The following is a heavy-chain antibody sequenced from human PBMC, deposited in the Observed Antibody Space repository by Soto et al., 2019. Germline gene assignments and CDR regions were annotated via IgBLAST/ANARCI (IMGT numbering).Heavy chain of an antibody. CDR3: ARRYGDAVDF. CDR1: GGSISSYY. V-gene: IGHV4-59*01. CDR2: IFYSGST. Sequence: QVQLQESGPGLVKPSETLSLTCTVSGGSISSYYWSWIRQPPGKRLEWIGYIFYSGSTNYNPSLKSRVTISVATSKNQFSLKLSSVTAADTAVYYCARRYGDAVDFWGQGTLVTVSS. D-gene: IGHD4-17*01. J-gene: IGHJ4*02.